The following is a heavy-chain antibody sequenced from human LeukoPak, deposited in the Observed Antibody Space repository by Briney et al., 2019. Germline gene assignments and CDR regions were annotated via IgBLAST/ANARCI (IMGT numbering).Heavy chain of an antibody. CDR3: ARGRVSSSFGPIDY. V-gene: IGHV4-34*01. Sequence: SETLSLTCAVYGGSFSGYYWSWICQPPGKGLEWIGEINHSGSTNYNPSLKSRVTISVDTSKNQFSLKLSSVTAADTAVYYCARGRVSSSFGPIDYWGQGTLVTVSS. CDR1: GGSFSGYY. CDR2: INHSGST. D-gene: IGHD6-13*01. J-gene: IGHJ4*02.